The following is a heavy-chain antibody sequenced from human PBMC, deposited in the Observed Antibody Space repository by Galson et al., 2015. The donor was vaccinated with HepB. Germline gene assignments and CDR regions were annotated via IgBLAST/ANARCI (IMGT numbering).Heavy chain of an antibody. D-gene: IGHD3-10*01. CDR2: IDPSDSST. V-gene: IGHV5-10-1*01. CDR1: GYTFSSYW. J-gene: IGHJ4*02. CDR3: ARDTGSYYEMRSSDY. Sequence: QSGAEVKKPGESLRISCKGSGYTFSSYWITWVRQMPGKGLEWMGRIDPSDSSTNYGPSFQGHVTSSVDKSITTAYLQWSGLKAPDTAMYYCARDTGSYYEMRSSDYWGQGTLVTVSS.